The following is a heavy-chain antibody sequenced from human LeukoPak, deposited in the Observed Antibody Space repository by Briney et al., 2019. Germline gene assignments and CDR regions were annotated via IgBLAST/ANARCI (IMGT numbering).Heavy chain of an antibody. CDR3: ARHASGSYNNFQH. D-gene: IGHD1-26*01. CDR1: GGSSSNSNYY. Sequence: SETLSLTCTVSGGSSSNSNYYWGWIRQPPEKGLEWIGSIYSSGNTYYNPSLKSRVTMSVDTSKDQFSLNLNFVTAADTAVYYCARHASGSYNNFQHWGQGTLVTVSS. J-gene: IGHJ1*01. V-gene: IGHV4-39*01. CDR2: IYSSGNT.